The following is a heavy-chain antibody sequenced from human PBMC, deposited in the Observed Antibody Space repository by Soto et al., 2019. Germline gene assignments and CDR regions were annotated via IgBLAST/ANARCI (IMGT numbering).Heavy chain of an antibody. J-gene: IGHJ4*02. V-gene: IGHV1-69*12. D-gene: IGHD2-8*01. Sequence: QVQLVQSGAEVKKPGSSVKVSCKASGGTFSSYAISWVRQAPGQGLEWMGGIIPIFGTANYAQKFQGRVTSTADESTSTAYMELSSLRSESTAVYYCEGVRGSNAPYFDYWGQGTLVTVSS. CDR1: GGTFSSYA. CDR3: EGVRGSNAPYFDY. CDR2: IIPIFGTA.